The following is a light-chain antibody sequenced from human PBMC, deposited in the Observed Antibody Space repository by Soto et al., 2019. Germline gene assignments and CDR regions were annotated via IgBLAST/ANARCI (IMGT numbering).Light chain of an antibody. CDR3: SSYASSSTWV. CDR2: EVS. Sequence: HSVLTQPASVSGSPGQSITLSCTGTSSDVGDYNYVSWYQQHPGKAPRLIIYEVSYRPSGVSNRFSGSKSGNTASLTISGLQAEDEADYYCSSYASSSTWVFGGGTKLTVL. CDR1: SSDVGDYNY. V-gene: IGLV2-14*01. J-gene: IGLJ3*02.